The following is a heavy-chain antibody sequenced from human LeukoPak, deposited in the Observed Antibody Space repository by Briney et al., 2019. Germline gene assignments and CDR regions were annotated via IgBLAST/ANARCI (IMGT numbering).Heavy chain of an antibody. CDR2: VYHTGRT. CDR3: ARDEYCSADTCNYFDY. CDR1: GYSIRRGYY. V-gene: IGHV4-38-2*02. Sequence: SETLPLACAVSGYSIRRGYYWAWIRQSPGKGLEWIGSVYHTGRTYYNPSLKSRVTISGVTSRDQFSLRLTSVTAADTAVYYCARDEYCSADTCNYFDYWGQGILVTVSS. J-gene: IGHJ4*02. D-gene: IGHD2-15*01.